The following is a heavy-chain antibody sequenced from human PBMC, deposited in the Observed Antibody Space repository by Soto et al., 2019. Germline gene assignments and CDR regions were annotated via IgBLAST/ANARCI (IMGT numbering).Heavy chain of an antibody. Sequence: GGSLRLSCAASGFTLSSYSMNWVRQAPGKGLEWVSSISSSSSYIYYADSVKGRFTISRDNAKNSLYLQMNSLRAEDTAVYYCARDLSAPPSFSAFDIWGQGTMVTVSS. D-gene: IGHD3-10*01. V-gene: IGHV3-21*01. CDR1: GFTLSSYS. CDR3: ARDLSAPPSFSAFDI. CDR2: ISSSSSYI. J-gene: IGHJ3*02.